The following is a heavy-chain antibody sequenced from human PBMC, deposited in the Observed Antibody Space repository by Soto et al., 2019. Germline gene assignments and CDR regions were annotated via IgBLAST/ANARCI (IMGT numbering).Heavy chain of an antibody. J-gene: IGHJ6*02. Sequence: ASVKVSCKASGYTFTSYGISWVRQAPGQGLEWMGWISAYNGNTNYAQKLQGRVTMTTDTSTSTAYMELRSLRSDDTAVYYCARDGEYSYAHGDGMDVWGQGTTVTVSS. CDR1: GYTFTSYG. D-gene: IGHD5-18*01. V-gene: IGHV1-18*01. CDR3: ARDGEYSYAHGDGMDV. CDR2: ISAYNGNT.